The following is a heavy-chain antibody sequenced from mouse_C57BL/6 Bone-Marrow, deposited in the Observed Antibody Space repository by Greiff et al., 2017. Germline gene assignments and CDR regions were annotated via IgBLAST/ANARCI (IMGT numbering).Heavy chain of an antibody. V-gene: IGHV5-6*01. J-gene: IGHJ3*01. Sequence: EVQRVESGGDLVKPGGSLKLSCAASGFTFSSYGMSWVRQTPDKRLEWVATISSGGSYTYYPDSVKGRFTISRDNAKNTLYLQMRSLKSKVTAMYYCAKRVYYDYDGFAYWGQGTLVTVSA. CDR3: AKRVYYDYDGFAY. D-gene: IGHD2-4*01. CDR1: GFTFSSYG. CDR2: ISSGGSYT.